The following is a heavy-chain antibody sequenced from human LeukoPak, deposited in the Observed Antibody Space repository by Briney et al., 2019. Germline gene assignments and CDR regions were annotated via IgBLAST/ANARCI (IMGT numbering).Heavy chain of an antibody. J-gene: IGHJ4*02. V-gene: IGHV3-7*01. D-gene: IGHD6-13*01. Sequence: GGSLRLSCAAPGFTFSSYWMSWVRQAPGKGLEWVANIKQDGSEKYYVDSVKGRFTISRDNAKNSLYLQMNSLRAEDTAVYYCARGQQLLDWGQGTLVTVSS. CDR1: GFTFSSYW. CDR3: ARGQQLLD. CDR2: IKQDGSEK.